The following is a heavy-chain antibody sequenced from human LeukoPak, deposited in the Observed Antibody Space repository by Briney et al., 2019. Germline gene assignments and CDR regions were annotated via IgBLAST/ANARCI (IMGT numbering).Heavy chain of an antibody. V-gene: IGHV3-23*01. CDR3: ARDPNGDYVGAFDM. CDR1: GFTFSDYA. D-gene: IGHD4-17*01. J-gene: IGHJ3*02. Sequence: GGSLRLSCTAPGFTFSDYAMMWVRQSPGKGPEWVAAIRGGGHGPFYADSVRGRFTISRDNSKYTLFLQMDSLRVEDTAVYYCARDPNGDYVGAFDMWGPGTMVNVSS. CDR2: IRGGGHGP.